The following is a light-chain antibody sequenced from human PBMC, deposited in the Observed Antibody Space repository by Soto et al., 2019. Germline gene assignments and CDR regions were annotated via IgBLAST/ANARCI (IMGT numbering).Light chain of an antibody. J-gene: IGKJ1*01. CDR1: ESVSSNY. CDR3: QQYGTSPRT. CDR2: GAS. V-gene: IGKV3-20*01. Sequence: EIVLTQSPGTLSLSPGERATLSCRATESVSSNYLAWYQQKPGQAPRVLIYGASIRATGITDRFSGSGSETDFTLTISRLEPEDFAVYYCQQYGTSPRTFGQGTKVDIK.